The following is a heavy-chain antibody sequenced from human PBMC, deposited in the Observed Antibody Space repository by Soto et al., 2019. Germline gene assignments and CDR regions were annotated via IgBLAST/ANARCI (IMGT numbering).Heavy chain of an antibody. CDR1: GGSISSGDYY. CDR2: IYYRGVT. J-gene: IGHJ3*02. Sequence: QVQLQESGPGLVKPSQTLSLTCTVSGGSISSGDYYWSWIRQPPGKGLEWIGYIYYRGVTYYNPSLKSRVTISVDKSKNQFSLKLSSVTAAATAVYYCAHYSSRRAIDILGQGTKVAVSS. V-gene: IGHV4-30-4*01. CDR3: AHYSSRRAIDI. D-gene: IGHD4-4*01.